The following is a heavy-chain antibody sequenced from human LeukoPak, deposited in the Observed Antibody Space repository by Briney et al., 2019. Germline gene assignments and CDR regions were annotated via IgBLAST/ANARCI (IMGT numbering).Heavy chain of an antibody. D-gene: IGHD3-22*01. J-gene: IGHJ4*02. V-gene: IGHV4-39*07. CDR2: IYYSGST. Sequence: SETLSLTCTVSGGSISSSSYYWGWIRQPPGKGLEWIGSIYYSGSTYYNPSLKSRVTISVDTSKNQFSLKLSSVTAADTAVYYCARDRTYYYDSSGPSPIDYWGQGTLVAVSS. CDR1: GGSISSSSYY. CDR3: ARDRTYYYDSSGPSPIDY.